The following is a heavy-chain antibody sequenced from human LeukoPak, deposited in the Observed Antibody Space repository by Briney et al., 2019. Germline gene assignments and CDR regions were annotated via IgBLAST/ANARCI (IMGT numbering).Heavy chain of an antibody. D-gene: IGHD5-24*01. Sequence: PVKVSCKASGGTFSSYAISWVRQAPGQGLEWMGGIIPIFGTANYAQKFQGRVTITTDESTSTAYMELSSLRSEDTAVYYCARVRRDGYNAVDYWGQGTLVTVSS. CDR2: IIPIFGTA. V-gene: IGHV1-69*05. CDR3: ARVRRDGYNAVDY. CDR1: GGTFSSYA. J-gene: IGHJ4*02.